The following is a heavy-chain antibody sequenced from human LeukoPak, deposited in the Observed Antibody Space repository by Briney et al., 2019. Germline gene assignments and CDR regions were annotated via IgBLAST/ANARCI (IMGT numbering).Heavy chain of an antibody. CDR2: ISSSSSYI. J-gene: IGHJ4*02. CDR1: GFAFSSYS. CDR3: ARGSEGGYSGYELFDY. D-gene: IGHD5-12*01. V-gene: IGHV3-21*01. Sequence: PGGSLRLSCAASGFAFSSYSMNWVRQAPGKGLGWVSSISSSSSYIYYADSVKGRFTISRDNAKNSLYLQMNSLRAEDTAVYYCARGSEGGYSGYELFDYWGQGTLVTVSS.